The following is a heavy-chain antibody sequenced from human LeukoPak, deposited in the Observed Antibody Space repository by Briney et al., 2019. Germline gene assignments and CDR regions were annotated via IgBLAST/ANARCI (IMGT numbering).Heavy chain of an antibody. CDR1: GYSFTSYW. CDR3: ATRIDYGGNSYYFDY. CDR2: IYPGDSDT. D-gene: IGHD4-23*01. V-gene: IGHV5-51*01. J-gene: IGHJ4*02. Sequence: GESLKISCKGSGYSFTSYWIGWVRQLPGKGLEWMGIIYPGDSDTKYSPSFQGQVTISADKSISTAYLQWSSLKASDTAMYYCATRIDYGGNSYYFDYWGQGTLVTVSS.